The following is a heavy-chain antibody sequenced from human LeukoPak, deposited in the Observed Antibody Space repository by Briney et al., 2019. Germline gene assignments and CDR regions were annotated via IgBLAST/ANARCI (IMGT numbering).Heavy chain of an antibody. CDR3: ARVSGYGDYVVDY. J-gene: IGHJ4*02. CDR2: IYYSGST. D-gene: IGHD4-17*01. V-gene: IGHV4-30-4*01. CDR1: GGSISSGDYY. Sequence: SQTLSLTCTVSGGSISSGDYYWSWIRQPPGKGLEWIGYIYYSGSTYYNPSLKSRVTISVDTSKNQFSLKLSSVTAADTAVYYCARVSGYGDYVVDYWGQGTLVTVSS.